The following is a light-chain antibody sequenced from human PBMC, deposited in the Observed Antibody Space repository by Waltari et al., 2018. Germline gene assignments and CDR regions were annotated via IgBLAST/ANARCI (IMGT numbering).Light chain of an antibody. J-gene: IGLJ2*01. V-gene: IGLV1-44*01. CDR3: AAWDDSLSGHWV. CDR2: RND. CDR1: PSNIGTNL. Sequence: QSVLTQPPSASGTPGQRVTISCSGSPSNIGTNLVNWYQQLPGKAPKLLVYRNDQRPSGVPDRFSGSKSGTSASLAISGLQSEDEADYYCAAWDDSLSGHWVFGGGTKVTVL.